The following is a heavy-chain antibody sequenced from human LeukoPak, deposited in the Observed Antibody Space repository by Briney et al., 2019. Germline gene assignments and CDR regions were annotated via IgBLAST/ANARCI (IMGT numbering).Heavy chain of an antibody. CDR2: ISYDGSEK. CDR3: ARGDLDY. D-gene: IGHD3-3*01. Sequence: GRSLRLSCAASGFTFTTYAMYWVRQAPGKGLEWMSLISYDGSEKYYADSVKGRFTISRDNSRNTLSLQMNSLRTEDTALYYCARGDLDYWGQGTLVTVSS. J-gene: IGHJ4*02. V-gene: IGHV3-30-3*01. CDR1: GFTFTTYA.